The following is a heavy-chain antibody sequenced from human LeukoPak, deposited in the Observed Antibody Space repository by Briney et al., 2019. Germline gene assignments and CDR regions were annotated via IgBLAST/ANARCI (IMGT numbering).Heavy chain of an antibody. D-gene: IGHD3-10*01. Sequence: ASVKVSCKASGYRFTGYYIHWVRQAPGQGLEWMGWINPNNGGTNYAQKFQGRVIMARDTSITTTYMELSSLRSDDTAVYYCARDSGDYYGSGSRFDPWGQGTLVTVSS. CDR3: ARDSGDYYGSGSRFDP. CDR1: GYRFTGYY. CDR2: INPNNGGT. J-gene: IGHJ5*02. V-gene: IGHV1-2*02.